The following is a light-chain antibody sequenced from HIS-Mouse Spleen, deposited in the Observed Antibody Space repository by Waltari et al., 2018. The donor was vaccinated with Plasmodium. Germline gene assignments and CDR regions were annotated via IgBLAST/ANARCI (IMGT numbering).Light chain of an antibody. J-gene: IGKJ2*01. CDR2: GAS. Sequence: EIVLTPYPGTLSLSPGERATLSCRASQSVSSSYLAWYQQKPGQAPRLLIYGASSRATGIPDFTLTISRLEPEDFAVYYCQQYGSSYTFGQGTKLEIK. CDR1: QSVSSSY. V-gene: IGKV3-20*01. CDR3: QQYGSSYT.